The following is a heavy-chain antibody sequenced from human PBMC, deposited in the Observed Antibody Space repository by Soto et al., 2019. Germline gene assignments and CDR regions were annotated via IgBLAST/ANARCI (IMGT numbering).Heavy chain of an antibody. J-gene: IGHJ6*02. CDR2: ISAYNGNT. V-gene: IGHV1-18*01. CDR3: AMVDVYVTPSPQDV. Sequence: ASLKVSCKTAGYTFTSYGIICVRHTPGQGLEWMGWISAYNGNTNYAQNLQGRVTLTTDTSTSTAYMELTSLRSNDTAIYYCAMVDVYVTPSPQDVWGQGTTVTVS. CDR1: GYTFTSYG. D-gene: IGHD3-16*01.